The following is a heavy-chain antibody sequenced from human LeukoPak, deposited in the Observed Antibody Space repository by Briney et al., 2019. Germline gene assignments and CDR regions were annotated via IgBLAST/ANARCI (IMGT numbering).Heavy chain of an antibody. CDR3: ARGRSSSDAFDI. V-gene: IGHV4-38-2*02. CDR1: GYSISSGYY. D-gene: IGHD6-6*01. J-gene: IGHJ3*02. Sequence: SETLSLTCTVSGYSISSGYYWGWIRQPPGKGLEWIGNIYPSGTTYYNPSLKTRVTISVDTSKNQFSLKLSSVTAADTAVYYCARGRSSSDAFDIWGQGTMVTVSS. CDR2: IYPSGTT.